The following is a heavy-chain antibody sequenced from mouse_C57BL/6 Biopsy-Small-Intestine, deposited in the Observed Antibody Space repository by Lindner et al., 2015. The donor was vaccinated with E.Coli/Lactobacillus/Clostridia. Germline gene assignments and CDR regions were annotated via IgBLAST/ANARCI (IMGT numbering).Heavy chain of an antibody. CDR1: GFNIKDFY. V-gene: IGHV14-2*01. CDR2: IDPEDSET. D-gene: IGHD4-1*01. J-gene: IGHJ2*01. CDR3: ARHWDAYFDS. Sequence: EVQLQESGAELVRPGASVKLSCSASGFNIKDFYIHWVKQRTDQGLEWIGRIDPEDSETKYAPKFQGKATITADTSSNTAYLQLSSLTSEDTAVYYCARHWDAYFDSRGQGTTLTVSS.